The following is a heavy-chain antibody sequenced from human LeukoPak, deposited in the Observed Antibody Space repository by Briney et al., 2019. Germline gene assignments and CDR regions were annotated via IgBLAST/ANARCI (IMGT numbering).Heavy chain of an antibody. CDR3: ARDLAVYDSSGYYAFDI. CDR2: IYSGGST. V-gene: IGHV3-53*01. J-gene: IGHJ3*02. D-gene: IGHD3-22*01. Sequence: PGRSLRLSCAASGYTVSSNYMCWVHQAPGKGLEWVSVIYSGGSTYYADSVKGRFTISRDNSKNTLYLQMNSLRAEDTAVYYCARDLAVYDSSGYYAFDIWGQGTMVTVSS. CDR1: GYTVSSNY.